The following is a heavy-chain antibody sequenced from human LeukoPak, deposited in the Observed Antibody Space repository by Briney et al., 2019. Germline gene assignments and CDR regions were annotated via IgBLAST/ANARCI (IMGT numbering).Heavy chain of an antibody. D-gene: IGHD2-2*01. CDR3: AKDPVGVPAATDY. V-gene: IGHV3-23*01. CDR2: ISGSGGST. J-gene: IGHJ4*02. Sequence: GGSLRLSCAASGFTFSSYAMSWVRQAPGKGLEWVSAISGSGGSTYYADSAKGRFTISRDNSKNTLYLQMNSLRAEDTAVYYCAKDPVGVPAATDYWGQGTLVTVSS. CDR1: GFTFSSYA.